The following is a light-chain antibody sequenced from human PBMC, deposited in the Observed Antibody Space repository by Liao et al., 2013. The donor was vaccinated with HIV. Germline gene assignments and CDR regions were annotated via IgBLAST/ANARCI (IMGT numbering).Light chain of an antibody. J-gene: IGLJ3*02. Sequence: SYEMTQPPSVSVSPGQTASVTCSGDGLGDKYVSWYQQRPGHSPILVIYEDTKRPSGIPERFSGSNSGNTAILTISGTQPMDEADYYCQAWDDNTAVFGGGTKLTVL. V-gene: IGLV3-1*01. CDR3: QAWDDNTAV. CDR2: EDT. CDR1: GLGDKY.